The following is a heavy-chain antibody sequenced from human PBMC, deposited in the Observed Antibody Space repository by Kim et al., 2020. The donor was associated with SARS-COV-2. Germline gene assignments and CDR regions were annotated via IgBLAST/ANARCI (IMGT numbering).Heavy chain of an antibody. CDR2: ISWNSGSI. CDR1: GFTFDDYA. Sequence: GGSLRLSCAASGFTFDDYAMHWVRQAPGKGLEWVSGISWNSGSIGYADSVKGRFTISRDNAKNSLYLQMNSLRAEDTALYYCAKALSAVAGTSHVYYYYG. D-gene: IGHD6-19*01. J-gene: IGHJ6*01. V-gene: IGHV3-9*01. CDR3: AKALSAVAGTSHVYYYYG.